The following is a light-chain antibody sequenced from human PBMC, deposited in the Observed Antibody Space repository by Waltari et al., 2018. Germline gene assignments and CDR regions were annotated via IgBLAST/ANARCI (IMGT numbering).Light chain of an antibody. J-gene: IGLJ2*01. V-gene: IGLV2-11*01. CDR1: TCNVGGSDY. CDR2: DVT. CDR3: YSHAGSYFFR. Sequence: QSALTQPRSVSGSPGQSVTISCTGPTCNVGGSDYVPWYQQHPGKAPRLMIYDVTKRPSGVPDRFSGSTSGNTATLTISGLQADDEGYYHGYSHAGSYFFRLGGGTKLIVL.